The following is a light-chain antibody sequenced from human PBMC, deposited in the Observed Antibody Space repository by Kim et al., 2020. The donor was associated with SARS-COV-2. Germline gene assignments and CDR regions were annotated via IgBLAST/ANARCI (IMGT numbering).Light chain of an antibody. V-gene: IGKV1-13*02. CDR1: QGIDNA. CDR2: DAS. CDR3: QQFRSFPRT. J-gene: IGKJ2*01. Sequence: IQLTQFPLSLSAFVGDRVTITCRAGQGIDNALAWYQQKPGKPPRLLIFDASSLQSGVPSRFRGSGSGTDFTLTISSLQPEDFASYYCQQFRSFPRTFGQGTKLEI.